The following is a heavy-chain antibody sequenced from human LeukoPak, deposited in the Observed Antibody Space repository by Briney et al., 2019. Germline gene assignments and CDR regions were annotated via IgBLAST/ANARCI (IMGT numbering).Heavy chain of an antibody. CDR2: IKHSGST. D-gene: IGHD2-15*01. CDR1: AGSFSGYY. CDR3: ARSVPRTRVGSGGSCYSLSAFDI. J-gene: IGHJ3*02. V-gene: IGHV4-34*01. Sequence: PPETLSVKPAAYAGSFSGYYGSWIRQSPGKGLEWIGEIKHSGSTNYNPSLESRATISVDTSKNQFSPTLSSVTAADTAVYYCARSVPRTRVGSGGSCYSLSAFDIWGQGTMVTVSS.